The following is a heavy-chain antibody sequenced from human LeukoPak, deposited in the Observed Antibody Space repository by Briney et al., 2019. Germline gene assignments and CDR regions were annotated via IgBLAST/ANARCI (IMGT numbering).Heavy chain of an antibody. D-gene: IGHD6-13*01. CDR3: ARAMQQLVPGDHYYYYMDV. V-gene: IGHV1-2*02. CDR2: INPNSGGT. J-gene: IGHJ6*03. Sequence: ASVKVSCKASGYTFTGYYMHWVRQAPGQGLEWMGWINPNSGGTNYAQKFQGRVTMTRDTSISTAYMELSRLRSDDTAVYYCARAMQQLVPGDHYYYYMDVWGKGTTVTVSS. CDR1: GYTFTGYY.